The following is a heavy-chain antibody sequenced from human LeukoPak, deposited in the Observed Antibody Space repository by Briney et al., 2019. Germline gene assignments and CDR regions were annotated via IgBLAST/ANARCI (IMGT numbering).Heavy chain of an antibody. J-gene: IGHJ6*02. V-gene: IGHV3-30*03. CDR2: MSYDENTK. CDR3: ARDDQSVTMGRGQVYYYYYGMDV. D-gene: IGHD3-10*01. CDR1: GFTFSTYS. Sequence: GGSLRLSCAASGFTFSTYSMNWVRQTPGTGLEWVAVMSYDENTKYYADSVKGRFTISRDNSKNTLFLQMNSLRPEDTAVYSCARDDQSVTMGRGQVYYYYYGMDVWGQGTTVTVSS.